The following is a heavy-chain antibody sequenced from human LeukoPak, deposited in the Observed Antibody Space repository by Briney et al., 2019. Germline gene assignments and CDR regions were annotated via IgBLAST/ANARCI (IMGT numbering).Heavy chain of an antibody. Sequence: PVGSLRLSCAASGFTFSSYAMSWVRQSPGKGLEWVSAISGSGDITYYADSVKGRVTVSRDKSKNTLYLQMNSLRAEDTAVYYCAKDPHSSGWYVHFYFDFWGQGTLVTVSS. D-gene: IGHD6-19*01. CDR3: AKDPHSSGWYVHFYFDF. J-gene: IGHJ4*02. CDR2: ISGSGDIT. V-gene: IGHV3-23*01. CDR1: GFTFSSYA.